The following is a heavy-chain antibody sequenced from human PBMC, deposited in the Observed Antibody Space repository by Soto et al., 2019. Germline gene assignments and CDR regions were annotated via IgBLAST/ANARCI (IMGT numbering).Heavy chain of an antibody. V-gene: IGHV3-23*01. CDR2: ISGSGGST. CDR1: GFTFSSYA. D-gene: IGHD2-15*01. Sequence: GGSLRLSCAASGFTFSSYAMSWVRQAPGKGLEWVSAISGSGGSTYYADSVKGRFTISRDNSKNTLYLQMNSLRAEDTAVYYCAKDYSPVVVVAATTHWGQGTLVTVSS. CDR3: AKDYSPVVVVAATTH. J-gene: IGHJ4*02.